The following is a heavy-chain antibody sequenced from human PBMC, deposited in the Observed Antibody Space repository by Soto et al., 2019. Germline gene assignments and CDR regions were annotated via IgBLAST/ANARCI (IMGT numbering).Heavy chain of an antibody. CDR3: ARDDGGYYYDSSGFLDY. CDR1: GFTFSSYG. D-gene: IGHD3-22*01. Sequence: QVQLVESGGGVVQPGRSLRLSCAASGFTFSSYGMHWVRQAPGKGLEWVAVIWYDGSNKYYADSVKGRFTISRDNSKNTLDLQMNSLRAEDTAVYYCARDDGGYYYDSSGFLDYWGQGTLVTVSS. CDR2: IWYDGSNK. V-gene: IGHV3-33*01. J-gene: IGHJ4*02.